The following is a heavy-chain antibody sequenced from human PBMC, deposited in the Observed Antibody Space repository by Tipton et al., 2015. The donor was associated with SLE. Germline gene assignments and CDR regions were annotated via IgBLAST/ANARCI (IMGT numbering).Heavy chain of an antibody. CDR2: INSGGTSS. D-gene: IGHD3-16*01. V-gene: IGHV3-23*03. J-gene: IGHJ4*02. CDR3: VMKGY. Sequence: SLRLSCAASGFTFSTYPMNWVRQAPGKGLEGVSGINSGGTSSYYTDSVKGRFTISRDNSKYMLYLEMNSLRVEDTAVYYCVMKGYWGQGTLVTVS. CDR1: GFTFSTYP.